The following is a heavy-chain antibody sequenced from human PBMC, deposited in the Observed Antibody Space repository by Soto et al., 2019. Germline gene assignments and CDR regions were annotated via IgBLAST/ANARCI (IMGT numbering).Heavy chain of an antibody. CDR2: ISGSGGST. V-gene: IGHV3-23*01. D-gene: IGHD2-8*01. Sequence: PGGSLRLSCAASGFTFSSYAMSWVRQAPWKGLEWVSAISGSGGSTYYADSVKGRFTISRDNSKNTLYLQMNSLRAEDTAVYYCAKCGDPYCTTATVPRMDGWGQGTTVTVSS. CDR3: AKCGDPYCTTATVPRMDG. J-gene: IGHJ6*02. CDR1: GFTFSSYA.